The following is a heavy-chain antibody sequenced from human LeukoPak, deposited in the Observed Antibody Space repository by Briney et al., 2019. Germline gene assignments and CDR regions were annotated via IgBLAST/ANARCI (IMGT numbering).Heavy chain of an antibody. CDR1: GFTFSSYG. CDR3: AREDMITFGGVNDYYGMDV. V-gene: IGHV3-33*08. D-gene: IGHD3-16*01. J-gene: IGHJ6*02. Sequence: PGGSLRLSCAASGFTFSSYGMHWVRQAPGKGLEWVAVIWYDGSNKYYADSVKGRFTISRDNSKNTLYLQMNTLRAEDTAVYYCAREDMITFGGVNDYYGMDVWGQGTTVTVSS. CDR2: IWYDGSNK.